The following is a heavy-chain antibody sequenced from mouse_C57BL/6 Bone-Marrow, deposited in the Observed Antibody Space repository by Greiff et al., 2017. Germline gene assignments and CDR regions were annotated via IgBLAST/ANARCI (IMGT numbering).Heavy chain of an antibody. J-gene: IGHJ2*01. CDR3: ARSPPAYFDY. CDR1: GFTFTDYY. CDR2: IRNKANGYTT. V-gene: IGHV7-3*01. Sequence: EVHLVESGGGLVQPGGSLSLSCAASGFTFTDYYMSWVRQPPGKALEWLGFIRNKANGYTTEYSASVKGRFTISRDNSQSILYLQMNALRAEDSATYSCARSPPAYFDYWGQGTTLTVSS.